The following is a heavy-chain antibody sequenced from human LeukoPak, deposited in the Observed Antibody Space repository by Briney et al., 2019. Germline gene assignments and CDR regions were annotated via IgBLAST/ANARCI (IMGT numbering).Heavy chain of an antibody. Sequence: GGSLRLSCAASGFTFSSYSMNWVRQAPGKGLEWVSCITSSSSYIYYADSVKGRFTISRDNSKNTLYLQMNSLRAEDTAVYYCARDGVGYSSSWPLYYFDYWGQGTLVTVSS. D-gene: IGHD6-13*01. CDR2: ITSSSSYI. V-gene: IGHV3-21*01. CDR1: GFTFSSYS. J-gene: IGHJ4*02. CDR3: ARDGVGYSSSWPLYYFDY.